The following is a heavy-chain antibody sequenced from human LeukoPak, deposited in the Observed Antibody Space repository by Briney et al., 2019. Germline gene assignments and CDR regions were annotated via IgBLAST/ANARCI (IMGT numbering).Heavy chain of an antibody. CDR2: IYYSGST. J-gene: IGHJ4*02. CDR1: GGSISSYY. CDR3: ARLKRAGGWSYFDY. D-gene: IGHD6-19*01. Sequence: PSETLSLTCAVSGGSISSYYWSWIRQPPGKGLEWIGYIYYSGSTNYSPSLKSRVTISVDTSKNQFSLKLSSVTAADTAVYYCARLKRAGGWSYFDYWGQGTLVTVSS. V-gene: IGHV4-59*01.